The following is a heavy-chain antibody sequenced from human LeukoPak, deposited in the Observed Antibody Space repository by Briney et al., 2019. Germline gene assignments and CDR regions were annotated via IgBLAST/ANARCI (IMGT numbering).Heavy chain of an antibody. CDR2: ISGSGGST. J-gene: IGHJ4*02. Sequence: PGGSLRLSCAASGFTFSSYAMSWVRQAPGKGLEWVPAISGSGGSTYYADSVKGRFTISRDNSKNTLYLQMNSLRAEDTAVYYCAKLEASVTTHFDYWGQGTLVTVSS. CDR1: GFTFSSYA. V-gene: IGHV3-23*01. D-gene: IGHD4-17*01. CDR3: AKLEASVTTHFDY.